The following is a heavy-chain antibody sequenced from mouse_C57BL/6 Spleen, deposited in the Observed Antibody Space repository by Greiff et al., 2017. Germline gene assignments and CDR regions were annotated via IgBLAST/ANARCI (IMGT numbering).Heavy chain of an antibody. CDR3: ARWDGSRGWYFDV. J-gene: IGHJ1*03. D-gene: IGHD1-1*01. V-gene: IGHV7-3*01. CDR1: GFTFTDYY. CDR2: IRNKANGYTT. Sequence: VQLKESGGGLVQPGGSLSLSCAASGFTFTDYYMSWVRQPPGKALEWLGFIRNKANGYTTEYSASVKGRFTISRDNSQSILYLQMNALRAEDSATYYCARWDGSRGWYFDVWGTGTTVTVSS.